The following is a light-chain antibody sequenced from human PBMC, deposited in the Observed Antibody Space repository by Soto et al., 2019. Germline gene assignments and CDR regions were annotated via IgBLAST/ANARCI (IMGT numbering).Light chain of an antibody. Sequence: QSVLTQPPSASGTPGQRVTISCSGSSSNIGSNTVNWYQQLPGTAPKLLIYSNNQRPSGVPDRCSGANSAASASLAISGLLPEDKADDYCAAWDASLNGPVFGGGTKLTVL. CDR1: SSNIGSNT. V-gene: IGLV1-44*01. CDR3: AAWDASLNGPV. J-gene: IGLJ3*02. CDR2: SNN.